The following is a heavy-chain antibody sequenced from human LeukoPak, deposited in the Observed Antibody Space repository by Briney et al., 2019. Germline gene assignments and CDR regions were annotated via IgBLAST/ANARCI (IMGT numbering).Heavy chain of an antibody. CDR3: ARRPGWFDP. J-gene: IGHJ5*02. V-gene: IGHV3-7*01. CDR1: GFTLSSYW. Sequence: ESLRLSCAASGFTLSSYWMSWVRQAPGKGLEWVANIKEDGSEKYYVVSVKGRFTISRDNAKNSLYLQMNSLRAEDTAVYYCARRPGWFDPWGQGTLVTVSS. CDR2: IKEDGSEK.